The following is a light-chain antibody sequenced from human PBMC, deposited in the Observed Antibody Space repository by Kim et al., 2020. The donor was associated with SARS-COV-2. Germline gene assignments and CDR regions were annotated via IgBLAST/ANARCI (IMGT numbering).Light chain of an antibody. J-gene: IGLJ3*02. CDR1: HLNYY. V-gene: IGLV3-19*01. Sequence: PFGQTVRITSPGDHLNYYATCSRQKPGLAPVLVIYDRDNRPSGIPHRFSGSGSGNRASLTITGAQAEDEADYYCNSRDSRNNHWVFGGGTKLTV. CDR3: NSRDSRNNHWV. CDR2: DRD.